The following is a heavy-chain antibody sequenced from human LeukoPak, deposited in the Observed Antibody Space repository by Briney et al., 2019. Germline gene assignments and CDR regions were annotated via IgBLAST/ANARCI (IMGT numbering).Heavy chain of an antibody. CDR2: INSDGINT. CDR1: GFTFSSYW. CDR3: ASPPVPQAAAITPGYYYYYMDV. D-gene: IGHD6-13*01. V-gene: IGHV3-74*01. J-gene: IGHJ6*03. Sequence: GGSLRLSCAASGFTFSSYWMHWVRQAPGKGLVWVSRINSDGINTSYADSVKGRFTISRDNAKNSLYLQMNSLRAEDTAVYYCASPPVPQAAAITPGYYYYYMDVWGKGTTVTISS.